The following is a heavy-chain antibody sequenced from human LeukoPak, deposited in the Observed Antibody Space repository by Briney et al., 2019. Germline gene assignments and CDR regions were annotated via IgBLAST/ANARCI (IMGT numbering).Heavy chain of an antibody. V-gene: IGHV4-59*01. Sequence: SSETLSLTCTVSGRSISSYYSSWIRQPPGKGLEWIGYIYYSGSTNYNPSLKSRVTISVDTSKNQFSLKLSSVTAADTAVYYCARVGAGSYYKYNWFDHWGQGTLVTVSS. D-gene: IGHD3-10*01. CDR2: IYYSGST. CDR1: GRSISSYY. CDR3: ARVGAGSYYKYNWFDH. J-gene: IGHJ5*02.